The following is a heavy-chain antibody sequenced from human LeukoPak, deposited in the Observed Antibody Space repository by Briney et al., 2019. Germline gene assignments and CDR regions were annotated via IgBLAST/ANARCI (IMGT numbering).Heavy chain of an antibody. D-gene: IGHD6-19*01. CDR2: ISSSSSYI. CDR3: ARDFGAVAGSSDY. V-gene: IGHV3-21*01. J-gene: IGHJ4*02. CDR1: GFTFSSYS. Sequence: GESLKISCAASGFTFSSYSMNWVRQAPGKGLEWVSPISSSSSYIYYADSVKGRFTISRDNAKNSLYLQMNSLRAEDTAVYYCARDFGAVAGSSDYWGQGTLVTVSS.